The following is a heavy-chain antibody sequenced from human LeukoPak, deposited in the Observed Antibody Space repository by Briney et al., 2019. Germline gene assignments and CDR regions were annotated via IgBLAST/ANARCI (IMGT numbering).Heavy chain of an antibody. V-gene: IGHV4-39*01. CDR2: IYYSGST. D-gene: IGHD6-13*01. Sequence: SETLSLTCTVSGGSISSSSYYWGWIRQPPGKGLEWIGSIYYSGSTYYNPSLKSRVTISVDTSKNQFSLKLSSVTAADTAVYYCARRYSSSSYFDYWGQGTLVAVSS. J-gene: IGHJ4*02. CDR1: GGSISSSSYY. CDR3: ARRYSSSSYFDY.